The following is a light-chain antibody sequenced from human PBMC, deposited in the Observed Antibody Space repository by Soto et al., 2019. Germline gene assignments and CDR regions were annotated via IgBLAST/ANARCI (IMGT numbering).Light chain of an antibody. CDR1: QGVSSY. CDR3: QQRSNWPPT. Sequence: EIVLTQSPATLSLSPGERATLSCRASQGVSSYLAWYQQIPGQAPRLLIYDASNRATGIPARFSGSGSGTDFPLTISSLEPEDFALYYCQQRSNWPPTFGQGTKVAVK. J-gene: IGKJ1*01. V-gene: IGKV3-11*01. CDR2: DAS.